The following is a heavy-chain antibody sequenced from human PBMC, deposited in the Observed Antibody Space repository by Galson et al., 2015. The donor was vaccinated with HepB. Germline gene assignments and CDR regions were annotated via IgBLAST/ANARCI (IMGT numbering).Heavy chain of an antibody. CDR2: IYWNDDK. V-gene: IGHV2-5*01. CDR3: AHTSIRGIRPRAVAFDI. D-gene: IGHD3-16*01. Sequence: PALVKPTQTLTLTCTFSGFSLSTSGVGVGWIRQPPGKALEWLALIYWNDDKRYSPSLKSRLTITKDTSKNQVVLTMTNMDPVDTATYYCAHTSIRGIRPRAVAFDIWGQGTMVTVSS. J-gene: IGHJ3*02. CDR1: GFSLSTSGVG.